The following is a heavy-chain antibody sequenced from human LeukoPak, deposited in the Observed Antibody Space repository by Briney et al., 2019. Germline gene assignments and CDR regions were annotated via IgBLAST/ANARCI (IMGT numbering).Heavy chain of an antibody. V-gene: IGHV3-21*01. CDR1: GFTFSSYS. J-gene: IGHJ6*02. D-gene: IGHD3-9*01. Sequence: GGSLRLSCAASGFTFSSYSMNWVRQAPGKGLEWVSSISSSSSYIYYADSVKGRFTISRDNAKNSLYLQMNSLRAEDTAVYYCARGTTTYDILAGYPIYYYGMDVWGQGTTVTVSS. CDR3: ARGTTTYDILAGYPIYYYGMDV. CDR2: ISSSSSYI.